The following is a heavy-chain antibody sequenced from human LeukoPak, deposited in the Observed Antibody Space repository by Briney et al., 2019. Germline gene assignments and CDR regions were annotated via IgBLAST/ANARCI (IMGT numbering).Heavy chain of an antibody. J-gene: IGHJ4*02. CDR2: IYDSGST. D-gene: IGHD4-23*01. CDR3: ARDYGGKFDC. V-gene: IGHV4-61*05. CDR1: GGSISSSSAY. Sequence: SETLSLTCTVSGGSISSSSAYWGWIRQRPGKGLEWIGYIYDSGSTNYNPSLKSRVTISVDTSKNQFSLKLSSVSAADTAVYYCARDYGGKFDCWGQGTLVTVSS.